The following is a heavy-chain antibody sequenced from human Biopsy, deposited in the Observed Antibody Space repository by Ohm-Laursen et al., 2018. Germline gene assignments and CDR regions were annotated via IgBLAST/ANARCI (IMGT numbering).Heavy chain of an antibody. V-gene: IGHV4-59*01. CDR1: GGSISSDY. J-gene: IGHJ4*02. CDR3: ARVGRAAPFDS. D-gene: IGHD6-13*01. CDR2: IYYSGST. Sequence: SQTLSLTCTVSGGSISSDYWSWIRQTPGKGLEWTGYIYYSGSTNYNPSLKSRVTISVDTSKNQFSLRLNSVTAADTAVYYCARVGRAAPFDSWGQGTLVTVSS.